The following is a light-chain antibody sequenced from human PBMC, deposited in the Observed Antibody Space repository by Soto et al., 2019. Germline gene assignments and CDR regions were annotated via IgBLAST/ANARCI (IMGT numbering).Light chain of an antibody. Sequence: QSVLTQPPSVSGAPGQRVTISCTGSSSNIGAGYDVHWYQQLPGTAPKLLIYGNSNRPSGVPDRFCGSKSGISASLAITGLQAEDEDDYSCQSYDSSLSRVVGGGTKLTVL. CDR3: QSYDSSLSRV. J-gene: IGLJ2*01. CDR2: GNS. CDR1: SSNIGAGYD. V-gene: IGLV1-40*01.